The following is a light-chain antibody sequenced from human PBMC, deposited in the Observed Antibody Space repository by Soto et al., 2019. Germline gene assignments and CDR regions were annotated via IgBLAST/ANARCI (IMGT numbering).Light chain of an antibody. CDR1: SSDVGSYNL. CDR2: EVS. CDR3: CSYAGSSTYV. Sequence: QSVLTQPASVSGSPGQSITISCTGTSSDVGSYNLVSWYQQHPGKAPKLMIYEVSKRPSGVSNRFSGSKSGNTASLTISGLQAEDEADYYCCSYAGSSTYVFGTGHQGHRP. J-gene: IGLJ1*01. V-gene: IGLV2-23*02.